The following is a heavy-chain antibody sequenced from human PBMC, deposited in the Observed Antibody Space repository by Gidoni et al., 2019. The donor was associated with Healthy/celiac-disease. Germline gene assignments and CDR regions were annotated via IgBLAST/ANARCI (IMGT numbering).Heavy chain of an antibody. J-gene: IGHJ4*02. V-gene: IGHV1-2*06. D-gene: IGHD3-3*01. Sequence: QVQLGQSGAEVKKPGASVKVSCKASGYTFTGYYMHWVRQAPGQGLEWMGRINPNSGGTNYAQKFQGRVTMTRDTSISTAYMELSRLRSDDTAVYYCAREDDFWSGYYSVFDYWVQGTLVTVSS. CDR3: AREDDFWSGYYSVFDY. CDR1: GYTFTGYY. CDR2: INPNSGGT.